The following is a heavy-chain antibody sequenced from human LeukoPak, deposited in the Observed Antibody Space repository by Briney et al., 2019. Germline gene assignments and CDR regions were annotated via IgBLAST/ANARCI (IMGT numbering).Heavy chain of an antibody. CDR1: GYTFTSYE. J-gene: IGHJ6*02. D-gene: IGHD4-17*01. Sequence: ASVKVSWKASGYTFTSYEINWVRQSTGQCLEWMGWMKPNSGKTGYAQTFQGRVTITRNTSISTAYMELSSLRSEDTAVYYCARGQGVYGDYYSRGMDVWGQGTTVTVSS. CDR2: MKPNSGKT. CDR3: ARGQGVYGDYYSRGMDV. V-gene: IGHV1-8*01.